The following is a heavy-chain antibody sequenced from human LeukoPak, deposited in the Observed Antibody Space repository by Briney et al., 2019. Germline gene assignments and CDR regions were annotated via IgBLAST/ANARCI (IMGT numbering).Heavy chain of an antibody. CDR3: AKRPGGVGY. J-gene: IGHJ4*02. V-gene: IGHV3-23*01. Sequence: GGSLRLSCAASGFTFTSYSMNWVRQAPGKGLEWVSAISGSGGSTYYADSVKGRFTISRDNSKNTLYLQMNSLRAEDTAVYYCAKRPGGVGYWGQGTLVTVSS. D-gene: IGHD2-2*01. CDR1: GFTFTSYS. CDR2: ISGSGGST.